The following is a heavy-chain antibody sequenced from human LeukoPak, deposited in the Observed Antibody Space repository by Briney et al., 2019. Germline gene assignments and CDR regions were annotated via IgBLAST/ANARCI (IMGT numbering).Heavy chain of an antibody. CDR3: ARDISWFGENDAFDF. J-gene: IGHJ3*01. V-gene: IGHV1-2*02. Sequence: ASVKVSCKAFGYTFTGNYMHWVRQAPGQGLEWMGWINPNTGDTNYAQRFQGRVTMTTDTSITTAYMELSRLTSDDTAVYYCARDISWFGENDAFDFWSQGTIVTVSS. CDR1: GYTFTGNY. CDR2: INPNTGDT. D-gene: IGHD3-10*01.